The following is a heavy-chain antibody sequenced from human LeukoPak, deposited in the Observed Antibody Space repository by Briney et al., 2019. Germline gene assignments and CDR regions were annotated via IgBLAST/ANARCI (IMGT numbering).Heavy chain of an antibody. V-gene: IGHV3-23*01. CDR1: GFTFSSYA. J-gene: IGHJ4*02. Sequence: GGSLRLSCAASGFTFSSYAMSWVRQAPGKGLEWVSAISGSGGSTYYADSVKGRFTISRDNSKNTLYLQMNNLRAEDTAVYYCAKDKGLRFLEWLPSYWGQGTLVTVSS. D-gene: IGHD3-3*01. CDR2: ISGSGGST. CDR3: AKDKGLRFLEWLPSY.